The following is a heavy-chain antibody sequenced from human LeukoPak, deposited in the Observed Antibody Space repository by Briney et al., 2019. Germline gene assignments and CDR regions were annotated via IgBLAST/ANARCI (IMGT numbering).Heavy chain of an antibody. Sequence: GESLKISCRGSGYSFTSYWIGWVRQMPGKGLEWMGIIYPGDSDTRYSPSFQGQVTISADKSMSTAFLQWSSLKASDTAVYYCARLMSGGSYFLDYWGQGALVTVSS. D-gene: IGHD3-10*01. J-gene: IGHJ4*02. CDR3: ARLMSGGSYFLDY. CDR2: IYPGDSDT. V-gene: IGHV5-51*01. CDR1: GYSFTSYW.